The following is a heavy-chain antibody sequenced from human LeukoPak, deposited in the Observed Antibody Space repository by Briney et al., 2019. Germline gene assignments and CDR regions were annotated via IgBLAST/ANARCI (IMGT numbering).Heavy chain of an antibody. CDR3: ARDIGLAH. J-gene: IGHJ4*02. V-gene: IGHV4-4*07. Sequence: PSETLSLTCTVSGASIRTYFWSWFRQPAGKGLEWIGRVHSNGDTYYNPSLESRVTVSMDTSKNQFALNLTSLAAADTAVYYCARDIGLAHWGQGTLVTVSS. CDR2: VHSNGDT. CDR1: GASIRTYF. D-gene: IGHD3-16*02.